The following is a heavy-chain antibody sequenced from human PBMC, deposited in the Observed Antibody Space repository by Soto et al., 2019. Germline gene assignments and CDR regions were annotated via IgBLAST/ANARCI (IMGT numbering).Heavy chain of an antibody. Sequence: EVQLLESGGGSVQPGGSLRLSCAASGFTFNNYAMNWVRRPPGKGLEWVSSISPSGGTTYYADSVKGRFSISRDSLAGTLYRQMNSLRAGDTALYYCAKGRGQNWNFDYWGQATLVTVSP. CDR3: AKGRGQNWNFDY. D-gene: IGHD1-1*01. CDR1: GFTFNNYA. J-gene: IGHJ4*02. V-gene: IGHV3-23*01. CDR2: ISPSGGTT.